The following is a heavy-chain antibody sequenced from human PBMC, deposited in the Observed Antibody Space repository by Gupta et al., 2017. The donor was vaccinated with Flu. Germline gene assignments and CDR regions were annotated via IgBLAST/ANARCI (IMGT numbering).Heavy chain of an antibody. D-gene: IGHD3-10*01. V-gene: IGHV3-7*01. Sequence: SWVRQAPGKGLEWVANMKPDGSDKYYMDSVKGRFTISRDNAKSSLYLQMNSLRVEDTAVYYCARDPSFGAYDIWGQGTMVTVSS. CDR3: ARDPSFGAYDI. J-gene: IGHJ3*02. CDR2: MKPDGSDK.